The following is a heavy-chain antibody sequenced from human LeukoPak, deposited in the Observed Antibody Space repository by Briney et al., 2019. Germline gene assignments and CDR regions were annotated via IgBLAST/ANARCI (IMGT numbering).Heavy chain of an antibody. Sequence: GGSLRLSCAASGLTFSSYAMHWVRQAPGKGLEWVAVISYDGSNKYYADSVKGRFTISRDNSKNTLYLQMNSLRAEDTAVYYCARSPGYSHYGMDVWGQGSTVTVSS. D-gene: IGHD2-15*01. J-gene: IGHJ6*02. CDR1: GLTFSSYA. CDR2: ISYDGSNK. V-gene: IGHV3-30-3*01. CDR3: ARSPGYSHYGMDV.